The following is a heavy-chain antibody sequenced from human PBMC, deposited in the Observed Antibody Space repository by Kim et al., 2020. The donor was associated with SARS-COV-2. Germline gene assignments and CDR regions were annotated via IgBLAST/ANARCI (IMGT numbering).Heavy chain of an antibody. J-gene: IGHJ4*02. D-gene: IGHD2-15*01. CDR2: NK. Sequence: NKNNEASGKGRFTISRDNSKNTLYLQMNSLRAEDTAVYYCARSDGYSYFDYWGQGTLVTVSS. CDR3: ARSDGYSYFDY. V-gene: IGHV3-30*01.